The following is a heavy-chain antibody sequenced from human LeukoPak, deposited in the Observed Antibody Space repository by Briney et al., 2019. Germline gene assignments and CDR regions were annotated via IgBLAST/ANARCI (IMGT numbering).Heavy chain of an antibody. CDR2: INEDGSQK. Sequence: GGSLRLSSGASGFTFTNYWMIWVRQAPGKGLEWVANINEDGSQKYYVGSVEGRFTISRDNAKNSLYLQMNSLRAEDTAVYYCASSTYSSSPSWGQGTLVTVSS. CDR1: GFTFTNYW. J-gene: IGHJ5*02. D-gene: IGHD6-6*01. V-gene: IGHV3-7*01. CDR3: ASSTYSSSPS.